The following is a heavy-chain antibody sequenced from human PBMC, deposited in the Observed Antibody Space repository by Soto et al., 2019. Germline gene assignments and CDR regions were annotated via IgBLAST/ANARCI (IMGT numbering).Heavy chain of an antibody. V-gene: IGHV3-23*01. CDR3: AKVAVRRYYGSGSYNNWFDP. CDR2: ISGSGGST. Sequence: GGSLRLSCAAFSSYAMSWVRQAPGKGLEWVSAISGSGGSTYYADSVKGRFTISRDNSKNTLYLQMNSLRAEDTAVYYCAKVAVRRYYGSGSYNNWFDPWGQGTLVTVSS. CDR1: SSYA. D-gene: IGHD3-10*01. J-gene: IGHJ5*02.